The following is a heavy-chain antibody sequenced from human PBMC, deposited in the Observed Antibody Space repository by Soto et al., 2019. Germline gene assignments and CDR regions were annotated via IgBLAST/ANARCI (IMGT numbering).Heavy chain of an antibody. J-gene: IGHJ4*02. V-gene: IGHV3-66*01. CDR3: ARKKSIVGATGYFDY. CDR2: IYAGGST. Sequence: EVQMVESGGGLVQPGGSLRLSCAVSRFTVITNYISWVRQAPGKGLEWVSDIYAGGSTYYTDSVKGRFAISRDNSKNTLYLQMNSLRAEDTAVYYCARKKSIVGATGYFDYWGQGTLVIVSS. CDR1: RFTVITNY. D-gene: IGHD1-26*01.